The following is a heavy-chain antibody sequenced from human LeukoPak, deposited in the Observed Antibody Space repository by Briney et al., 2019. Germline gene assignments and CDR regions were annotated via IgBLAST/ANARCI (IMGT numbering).Heavy chain of an antibody. CDR1: GFTFSSYA. D-gene: IGHD6-19*01. V-gene: IGHV3-23*01. Sequence: HPGGSLRLSCAASGFTFSSYARSWVRQAPGKGVEWVSAISGSGGSTYYADSVKGRFTISRDNSKNTLYLQMNSLRAEDTAVYYCAKDLSVAAVACFYWGQGTLVTVSS. CDR3: AKDLSVAAVACFY. J-gene: IGHJ4*02. CDR2: ISGSGGST.